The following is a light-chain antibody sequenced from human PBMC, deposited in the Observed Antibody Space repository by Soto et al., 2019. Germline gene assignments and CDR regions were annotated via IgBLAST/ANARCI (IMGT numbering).Light chain of an antibody. V-gene: IGKV3-20*01. Sequence: ELVLTQSPGTLSLSPGERATLSCRASQSVSSNYLAWFQQKPGLAPRLLIYGASIRATGIPDRFSGSGSGTDFPLTISRLEPEDFAVYYCQQYDNSRWTFGQGTKVEIK. CDR3: QQYDNSRWT. CDR1: QSVSSNY. CDR2: GAS. J-gene: IGKJ1*01.